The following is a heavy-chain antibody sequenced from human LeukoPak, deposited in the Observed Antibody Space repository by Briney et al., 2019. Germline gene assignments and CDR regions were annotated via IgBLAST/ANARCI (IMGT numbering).Heavy chain of an antibody. CDR2: IYTSGST. D-gene: IGHD4-17*01. V-gene: IGHV4-61*02. CDR3: ARDQNYGDYVY. J-gene: IGHJ4*02. Sequence: PSQTLSLTCTVSGGSISSGSYYWSWIRQPAGKGLEWIGRIYTSGSTNYNPSLKSRVTISVDTSKNQFSLKLSSVTAADTAVYYCARDQNYGDYVYWGQGTLVTVSS. CDR1: GGSISSGSYY.